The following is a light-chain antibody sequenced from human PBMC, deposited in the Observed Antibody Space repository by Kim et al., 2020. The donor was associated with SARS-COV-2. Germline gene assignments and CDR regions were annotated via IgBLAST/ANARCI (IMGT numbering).Light chain of an antibody. CDR1: XSNAGAGYX. Sequence: LPSPGGXSNAGAGYXLHXYXHLXGTAPKLLIXGXNNRPSGAPDRFXVSRSGTSASLAITGLRAEDXXDYYCQTYDNRLNGHVVFGGGTQLTVL. CDR2: GXN. V-gene: IGLV1-40*01. CDR3: QTYDNRLNGHVV. J-gene: IGLJ2*01.